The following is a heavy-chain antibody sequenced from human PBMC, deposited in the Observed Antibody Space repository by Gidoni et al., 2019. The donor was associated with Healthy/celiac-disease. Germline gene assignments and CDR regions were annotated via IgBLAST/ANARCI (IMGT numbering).Heavy chain of an antibody. J-gene: IGHJ6*02. D-gene: IGHD1-7*01. V-gene: IGHV3-30*18. CDR1: GFTFSSYG. CDR2: ISYDGSNK. Sequence: QVQLVASGGGVVQPGRSLRLSCAASGFTFSSYGMHWVRQAPGKGLEWVAVISYDGSNKYYADSVKGRFTISRDNSKNTLYLQMNSLRAEDTAVYYCAKSRIKLNYYGMDVWGQRPRSPSP. CDR3: AKSRIKLNYYGMDV.